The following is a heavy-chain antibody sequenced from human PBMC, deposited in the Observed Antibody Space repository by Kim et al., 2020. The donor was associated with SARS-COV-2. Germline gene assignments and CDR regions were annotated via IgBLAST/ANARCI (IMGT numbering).Heavy chain of an antibody. V-gene: IGHV3-74*01. D-gene: IGHD1-26*01. CDR3: ARGSGSYGFDS. J-gene: IGHJ4*02. Sequence: YAAAGKSRVTIPRDNAKSTLDLQMNRLRPEDTAVYYCARGSGSYGFDSWGQGVLVTVSS.